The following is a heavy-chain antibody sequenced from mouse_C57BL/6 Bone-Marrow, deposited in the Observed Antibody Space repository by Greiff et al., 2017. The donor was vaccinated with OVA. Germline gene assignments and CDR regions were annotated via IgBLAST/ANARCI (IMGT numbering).Heavy chain of an antibody. V-gene: IGHV1-80*01. CDR2: IYPGDGDT. Sequence: QVHVKQSGAELVKPGASVKISCKASGYAFSSYWMNWVKQRPGKGLEWIGQIYPGDGDTNYNGKFKGKATLTADKSSSTAYMQLSSLTSEDSAVYFCARSGVRRIYYGYDGYFDYWGQGTTLTVSS. CDR3: ARSGVRRIYYGYDGYFDY. D-gene: IGHD2-2*01. J-gene: IGHJ2*01. CDR1: GYAFSSYW.